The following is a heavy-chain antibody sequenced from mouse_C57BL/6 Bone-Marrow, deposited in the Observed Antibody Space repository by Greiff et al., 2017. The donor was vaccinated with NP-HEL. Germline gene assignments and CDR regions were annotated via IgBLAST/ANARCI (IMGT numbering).Heavy chain of an antibody. D-gene: IGHD2-1*01. CDR3: AREGDYGKRWYFDV. V-gene: IGHV1-52*01. J-gene: IGHJ1*03. Sequence: QVQLQQPGAELVRPGSSVKLSCKASGYTFTSYWMHWVKQRPIQGLEWIGNIDPSDSEAHYNQKFKDKATLTVDKSSSTAYMQLSSLTSEDSAVYYCAREGDYGKRWYFDVWGTGTTVTVSS. CDR2: IDPSDSEA. CDR1: GYTFTSYW.